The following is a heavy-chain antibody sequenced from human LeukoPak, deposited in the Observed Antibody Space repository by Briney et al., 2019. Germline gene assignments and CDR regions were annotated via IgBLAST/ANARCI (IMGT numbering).Heavy chain of an antibody. J-gene: IGHJ4*02. D-gene: IGHD3-3*01. V-gene: IGHV3-30*18. CDR2: ISFDGSNE. Sequence: GGSLRLSCAVSGFTFSSYAMHWVRQAPGKGLEWVGVISFDGSNEYYGDSVKGRFTISRDNSKNTLYLQMNSLRAEDTAVYYCAKGDSYDFWSGYYKENYFDYWGQGTLVTVSS. CDR3: AKGDSYDFWSGYYKENYFDY. CDR1: GFTFSSYA.